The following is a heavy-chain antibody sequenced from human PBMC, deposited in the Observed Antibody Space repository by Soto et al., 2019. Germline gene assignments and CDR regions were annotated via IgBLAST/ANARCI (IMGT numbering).Heavy chain of an antibody. CDR3: ARDRTEWELLAPFDY. V-gene: IGHV1-46*01. J-gene: IGHJ4*02. CDR2: INPSGGST. CDR1: GYTFTSYY. Sequence: ASVKVSCKASGYTFTSYYMHWVRQAPGQGLEWTGIINPSGGSTSYAQKFQGRVTMTRDTSTSTVYMELSSLRSEDTAVYYCARDRTEWELLAPFDYWGQGTLVTVSS. D-gene: IGHD1-26*01.